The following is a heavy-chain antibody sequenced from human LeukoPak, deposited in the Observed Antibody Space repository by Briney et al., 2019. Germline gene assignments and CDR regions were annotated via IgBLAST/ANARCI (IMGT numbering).Heavy chain of an antibody. Sequence: PGGSLRLSCAASGFTVISNYMSWVRQAPGNGLEWVSVTYSGGSTYYADSVKGRFTISRDNSKNTLYLQMNSLRAEDTAVYYCARDSARGDAFDIWGQGTMVTVSS. V-gene: IGHV3-53*01. J-gene: IGHJ3*02. CDR1: GFTVISNY. CDR3: ARDSARGDAFDI. CDR2: TYSGGST.